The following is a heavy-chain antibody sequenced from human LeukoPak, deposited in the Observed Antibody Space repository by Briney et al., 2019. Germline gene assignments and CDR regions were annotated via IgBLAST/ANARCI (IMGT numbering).Heavy chain of an antibody. Sequence: ASVKVSCKAPGYTFTSYDINWVRQATGQGLEWMGWMNPNSGNTGYAQKFQGRVTMTRNTSISTAYMELSSLRSEDTAVYYCARGPYYYDSSGYYGAFDIWGQGTMVTVSS. CDR1: GYTFTSYD. CDR2: MNPNSGNT. J-gene: IGHJ3*02. D-gene: IGHD3-22*01. CDR3: ARGPYYYDSSGYYGAFDI. V-gene: IGHV1-8*01.